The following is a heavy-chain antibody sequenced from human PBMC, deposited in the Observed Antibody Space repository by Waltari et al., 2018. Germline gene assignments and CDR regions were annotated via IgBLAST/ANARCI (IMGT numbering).Heavy chain of an antibody. D-gene: IGHD2-2*02. Sequence: QVQLVQSGGEMKEPGASVKVSCKASGYTFTSRGINWVRQAPGQGLVWMGWINTQNGSTNYAQNLQGRVTMTADTSTTTAYMELRSLKSDDTAIYYCARTCISAACYMIYWGQGTLVTVSA. CDR3: ARTCISAACYMIY. CDR2: INTQNGST. V-gene: IGHV1-18*01. J-gene: IGHJ4*02. CDR1: GYTFTSRG.